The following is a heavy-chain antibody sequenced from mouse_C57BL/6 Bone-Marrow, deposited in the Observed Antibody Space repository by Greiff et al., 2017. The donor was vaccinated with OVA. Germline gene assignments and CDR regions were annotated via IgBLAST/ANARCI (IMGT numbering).Heavy chain of an antibody. Sequence: VQLQQSGPVLVKPGASVKMSCKASGYTFTDYYMNWVKQSHGKSLEWIGVINPYNGGTSYNQKFKGKATLTVDKSSSTAYMELNSLTSEDSAVYYCARVGFRNYYGSSYHFDYWGQGTTLTVSS. D-gene: IGHD1-1*01. CDR3: ARVGFRNYYGSSYHFDY. CDR1: GYTFTDYY. V-gene: IGHV1-19*01. CDR2: INPYNGGT. J-gene: IGHJ2*01.